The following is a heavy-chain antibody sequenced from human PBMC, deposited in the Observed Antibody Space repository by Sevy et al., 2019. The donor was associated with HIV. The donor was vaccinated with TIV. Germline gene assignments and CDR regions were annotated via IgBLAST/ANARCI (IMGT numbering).Heavy chain of an antibody. CDR2: IWYDGSNK. D-gene: IGHD1-1*01. CDR1: GFTFSSYG. V-gene: IGHV3-33*01. Sequence: AGSLRLSCAASGFTFSSYGMHWVHQAPGKGLEWVAVIWYDGSNKYYADSGQGRFTISRDNSKKTLYLQRNSLRAENTAVYYCARAFGGTGTTMRGAYYYYYYGMDVWGQGTTVTVSS. CDR3: ARAFGGTGTTMRGAYYYYYYGMDV. J-gene: IGHJ6*02.